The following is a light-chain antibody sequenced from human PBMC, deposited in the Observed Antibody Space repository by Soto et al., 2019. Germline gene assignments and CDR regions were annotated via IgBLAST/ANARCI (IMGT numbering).Light chain of an antibody. V-gene: IGKV3-20*01. CDR2: GAA. J-gene: IGKJ2*01. CDR3: QQYGTSPPNT. CDR1: QSVSSSY. Sequence: EFVLTQSPGTLSLSPGERATLSCRASQSVSSSYLAWCQQKPGQAPRLLIYGAASRATGIPDRFSGSGSGTDFTLTISRLEPEDFAVYYCQQYGTSPPNTFGQGTKLEIK.